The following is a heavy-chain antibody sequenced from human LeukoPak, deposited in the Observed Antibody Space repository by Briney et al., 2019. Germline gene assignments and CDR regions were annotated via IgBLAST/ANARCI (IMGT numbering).Heavy chain of an antibody. Sequence: GESLKISCKGSGYSFTSYWIGWVRQMPGKGLEWMGTIYPGDSDTRYSPSFQGQVTISADKSISTAYLQWSSLKASDTAMYYCAREETYDSSGYYYTLDYWGQGTLVTVSS. J-gene: IGHJ4*02. CDR3: AREETYDSSGYYYTLDY. CDR1: GYSFTSYW. D-gene: IGHD3-22*01. CDR2: IYPGDSDT. V-gene: IGHV5-51*01.